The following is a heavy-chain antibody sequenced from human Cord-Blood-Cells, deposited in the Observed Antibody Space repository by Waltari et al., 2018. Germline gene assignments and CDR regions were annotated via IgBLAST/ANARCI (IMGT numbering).Heavy chain of an antibody. J-gene: IGHJ4*02. D-gene: IGHD3-3*01. CDR3: AILRITIFGVVSTDFDY. Sequence: QVQLVQSGAEVKKPGASVKVSCKASGYTFTGYYMHWVRQAPGQGLEWMGWINPSSGGTNYAQKVQGRGTMTRDTSISTAYMELSRLRSDDTAVYYCAILRITIFGVVSTDFDYWGQGTLVTVSS. V-gene: IGHV1-2*02. CDR1: GYTFTGYY. CDR2: INPSSGGT.